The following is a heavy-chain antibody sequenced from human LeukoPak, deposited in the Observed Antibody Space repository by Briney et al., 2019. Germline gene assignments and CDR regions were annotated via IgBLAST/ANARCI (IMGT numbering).Heavy chain of an antibody. Sequence: SETLSLTCAVYGASLSLYNMSWIRQSPGKGLEWIGEVYHSGSSNYRPSLKSRVTITVDTSKNQFSLKLNSVTAADTAVYYCARERSSSWFDPWGQGTLVTVSS. CDR3: ARERSSSWFDP. CDR2: VYHSGSS. D-gene: IGHD6-13*01. CDR1: GASLSLYN. J-gene: IGHJ5*02. V-gene: IGHV4-34*01.